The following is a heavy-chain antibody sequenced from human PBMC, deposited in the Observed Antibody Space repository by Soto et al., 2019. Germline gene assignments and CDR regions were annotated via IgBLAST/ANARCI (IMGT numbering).Heavy chain of an antibody. D-gene: IGHD6-19*01. Sequence: EVHLLESGGDLVQSGGSLRLSCAASGFSFSSHVMTWVRKTPGKGLEWVSSITGSGDRTYYADSVKGRFTISRDNFKNTVDLQMDSLRVEDTAVYYCGKDHGLALGGSWTAGESYWGQGALVTVSS. CDR2: ITGSGDRT. CDR1: GFSFSSHV. V-gene: IGHV3-23*01. J-gene: IGHJ4*02. CDR3: GKDHGLALGGSWTAGESY.